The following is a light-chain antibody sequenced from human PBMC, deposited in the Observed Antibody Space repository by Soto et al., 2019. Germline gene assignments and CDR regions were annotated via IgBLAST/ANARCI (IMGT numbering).Light chain of an antibody. V-gene: IGKV3-20*01. Sequence: EIVFTQSPATLSLSPGERATLSCRASQSVSSSYLAWYQQKPGQAPRLLIYGASSRATGIPDRFSGSGSGTDFTLTISRLEPEDFAVYYCQQTGTFGQGTKVDIK. J-gene: IGKJ1*01. CDR2: GAS. CDR1: QSVSSSY. CDR3: QQTGT.